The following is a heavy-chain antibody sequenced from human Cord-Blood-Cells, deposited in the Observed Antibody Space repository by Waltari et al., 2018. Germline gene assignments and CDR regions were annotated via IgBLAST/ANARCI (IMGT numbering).Heavy chain of an antibody. Sequence: VQLLESGGGLVQPGGSLRLSCAASGFTFSSDAMSWVRQAPGKGLEWVSAISGSGGSTYYADTGKGRFTISRDNTKDTLYLKMNSLGAEDTAVYYCAKVAASGKGYYIDYWGQGTLVTVSS. CDR2: ISGSGGST. V-gene: IGHV3-23*01. D-gene: IGHD6-13*01. CDR1: GFTFSSDA. J-gene: IGHJ4*02. CDR3: AKVAASGKGYYIDY.